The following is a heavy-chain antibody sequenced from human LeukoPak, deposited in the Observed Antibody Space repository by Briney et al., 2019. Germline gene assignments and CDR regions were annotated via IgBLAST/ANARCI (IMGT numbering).Heavy chain of an antibody. D-gene: IGHD3-22*01. V-gene: IGHV3-30*02. J-gene: IGHJ4*02. CDR2: IRYDGSNK. Sequence: GGSLRPSCAASGFTFSSYGMHWVRQAPGKGLEWVAFIRYDGSNKYYADSVKGRFTISRDNSKNTLYLQMNSLRAEDTAVYYCAKDSQTYYYDSSGYWLDYWGQGTLVTVSS. CDR1: GFTFSSYG. CDR3: AKDSQTYYYDSSGYWLDY.